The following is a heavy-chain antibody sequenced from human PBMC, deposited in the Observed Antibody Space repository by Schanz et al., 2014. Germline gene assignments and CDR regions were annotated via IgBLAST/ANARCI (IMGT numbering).Heavy chain of an antibody. Sequence: QVQLQESGPALVKPSETLSLTCTVSGGSICSEYWSWIRQPAGKGLEWIGRIYNSGSTNYNPSLKSRVTMSLDTSKNQFSLKLSSVTAADTAVYYCARDRGYDFSFDPWGQGTLVTVSS. D-gene: IGHD3-3*01. CDR2: IYNSGST. V-gene: IGHV4-4*07. CDR3: ARDRGYDFSFDP. CDR1: GGSICSEY. J-gene: IGHJ5*02.